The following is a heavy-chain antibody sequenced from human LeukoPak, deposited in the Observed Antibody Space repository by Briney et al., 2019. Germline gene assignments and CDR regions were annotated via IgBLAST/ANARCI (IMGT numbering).Heavy chain of an antibody. J-gene: IGHJ4*02. CDR1: GFTFSDYA. CDR2: NSQVGGT. Sequence: GGSLRLSCAASGFTFSDYAMSWVRQAPEKGLEWVSTNSQVGGTYHADSVRGRFTISRDDSKNMVYMQMDSLRAEDTAVYYRAKDRENVDSCDYNGWGQGTLVTVSS. CDR3: AKDRENVDSCDYNG. D-gene: IGHD3-22*01. V-gene: IGHV3-23*01.